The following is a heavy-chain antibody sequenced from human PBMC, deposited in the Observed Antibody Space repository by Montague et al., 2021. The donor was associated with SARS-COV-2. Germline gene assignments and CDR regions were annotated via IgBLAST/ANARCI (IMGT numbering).Heavy chain of an antibody. Sequence: SETLSLTCAVYGGSFSGYYWSWIRQPPGKALEWIGEINHSGSTNYNPSLKSRVTISVDTSKNQSSLKLSSVTAADTAVYYCARGSSFVTIFGVAITDPLFDYWGQGTLVTVSS. J-gene: IGHJ4*02. V-gene: IGHV4-34*01. CDR1: GGSFSGYY. CDR3: ARGSSFVTIFGVAITDPLFDY. CDR2: INHSGST. D-gene: IGHD3-3*01.